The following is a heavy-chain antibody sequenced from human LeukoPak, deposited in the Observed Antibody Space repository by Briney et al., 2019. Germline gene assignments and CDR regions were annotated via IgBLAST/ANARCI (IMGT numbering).Heavy chain of an antibody. D-gene: IGHD6-13*01. CDR3: ARDPVGRAAAGHKIDY. Sequence: GGSLRLSCAASGFTFSSYSMNWVRQAPGKGLEWVSSISSSSSYIYCADSVKGRFTISRDNAKNSLYLQMNSLRAEDTAVYYCARDPVGRAAAGHKIDYWGQGTLVTVSS. CDR2: ISSSSSYI. V-gene: IGHV3-21*01. J-gene: IGHJ4*02. CDR1: GFTFSSYS.